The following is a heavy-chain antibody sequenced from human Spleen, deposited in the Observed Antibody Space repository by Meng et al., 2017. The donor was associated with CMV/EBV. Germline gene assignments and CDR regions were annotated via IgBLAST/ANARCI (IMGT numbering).Heavy chain of an antibody. CDR1: GGTFSGYA. V-gene: IGHV1-69*05. D-gene: IGHD2-2*02. J-gene: IGHJ4*02. Sequence: SVKVSCKASGGTFSGYAISWVRQAPGQGLEWMGGIIPIFGTANYAQKIRGRVTITTDGSTSTAYMEVTSLRSEDTAVYYCAGGWTSHSGSCSSTSCYSYFDYWGQGTLVTVSS. CDR2: IIPIFGTA. CDR3: AGGWTSHSGSCSSTSCYSYFDY.